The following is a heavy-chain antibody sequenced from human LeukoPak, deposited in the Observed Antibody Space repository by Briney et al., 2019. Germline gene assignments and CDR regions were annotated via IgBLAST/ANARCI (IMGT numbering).Heavy chain of an antibody. V-gene: IGHV3-7*01. CDR3: ASGRQLGY. CDR2: IKEDGSEK. D-gene: IGHD6-13*01. J-gene: IGHJ4*02. Sequence: PGRSLRLSCAASGFNFSSYGMHSVRQGPGTGLECVANIKEDGSEKYYVDSVKGRFTISRDNARNSLYLQMNSLRAEDTAVYYCASGRQLGYWGQGTLVTVSS. CDR1: GFNFSSYG.